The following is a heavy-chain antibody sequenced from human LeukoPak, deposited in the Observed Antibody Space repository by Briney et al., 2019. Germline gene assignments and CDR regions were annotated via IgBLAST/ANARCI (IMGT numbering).Heavy chain of an antibody. Sequence: SETLSLTCTVSGYSISSGYYWGWIRQPPGKGLEWIGSIYHSGSTYYNPPLKSRVTISVDTSKNQFSLRLSSVTAADTAVYYCVRDGYSSSWCWFDPWGQGTLVTVSS. J-gene: IGHJ5*02. CDR3: VRDGYSSSWCWFDP. D-gene: IGHD6-13*01. V-gene: IGHV4-38-2*02. CDR2: IYHSGST. CDR1: GYSISSGYY.